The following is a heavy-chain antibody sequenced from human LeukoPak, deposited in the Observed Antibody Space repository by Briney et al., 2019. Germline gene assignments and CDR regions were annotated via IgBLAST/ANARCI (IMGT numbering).Heavy chain of an antibody. V-gene: IGHV3-23*01. J-gene: IGHJ3*02. CDR1: GFTFSSYA. Sequence: PGGSLRLSCAASGFTFSSYAMSWVRQAPGKGLEWVSAISGSGGSTYYADSVKGRFTISRDNSKNMLYLQMNSLRAEDTAVYYCAKDQKQWLVQDAFDIWGQGTMVTVSS. D-gene: IGHD6-19*01. CDR2: ISGSGGST. CDR3: AKDQKQWLVQDAFDI.